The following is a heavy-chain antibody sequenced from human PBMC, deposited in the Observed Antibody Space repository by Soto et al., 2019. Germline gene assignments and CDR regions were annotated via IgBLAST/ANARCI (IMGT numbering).Heavy chain of an antibody. J-gene: IGHJ3*02. V-gene: IGHV3-64D*06. Sequence: PGGSLRLSCSASGFTFSSYAMHWVRQAPGKGLEYVSAISSNGGSTYYADSVKGRFTISRDNSKNTLYLQMSSLRAEDTAVYYCVIGRVRYYDRDDAFDIWGQGTMVTVSS. CDR1: GFTFSSYA. CDR3: VIGRVRYYDRDDAFDI. CDR2: ISSNGGST. D-gene: IGHD3-22*01.